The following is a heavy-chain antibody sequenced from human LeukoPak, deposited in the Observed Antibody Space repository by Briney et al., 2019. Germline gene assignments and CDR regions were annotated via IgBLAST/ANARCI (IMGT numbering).Heavy chain of an antibody. D-gene: IGHD5-12*01. CDR3: ARDLGYGGDY. CDR2: INSDGSST. Sequence: GGSLGLSCAASGFTSRGYAMYWVRQAQGKGPVWVSRINSDGSSTTYADSVKGRFTISRDNAKNTLYLQMNSLRAEDTAVYYCARDLGYGGDYGGQGTPVTVSS. CDR1: GFTSRGYA. V-gene: IGHV3-74*01. J-gene: IGHJ4*02.